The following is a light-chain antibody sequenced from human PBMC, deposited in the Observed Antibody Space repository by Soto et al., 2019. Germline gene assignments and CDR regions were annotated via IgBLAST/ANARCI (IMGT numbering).Light chain of an antibody. CDR3: QQYGSSPWT. Sequence: EIVLTQSPGTLSLSPGERATLSCRASQSVSSSYLAWYKQKPGQAPRLLIYGASSRATVIPDRFSGSGSGTDFTLTTSRLEPEDFAVDYCQQYGSSPWTFGQGTKVEIK. V-gene: IGKV3-20*01. CDR1: QSVSSSY. J-gene: IGKJ1*01. CDR2: GAS.